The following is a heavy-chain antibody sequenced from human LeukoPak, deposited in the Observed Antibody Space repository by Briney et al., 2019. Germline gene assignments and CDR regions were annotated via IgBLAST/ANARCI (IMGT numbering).Heavy chain of an antibody. CDR1: GFTFSSYG. D-gene: IGHD1-14*01. J-gene: IGHJ6*03. Sequence: PGGSLRLSCAASGFTFSSYGMHWVRQAPGKGLEWVAFIRYDGSNKYYADSVKGRFTISRDNSKNTLYLQVNSLRTEDTAVYYCARKIGISSIPGYMDVWGKGTTVTVSS. CDR3: ARKIGISSIPGYMDV. CDR2: IRYDGSNK. V-gene: IGHV3-30*02.